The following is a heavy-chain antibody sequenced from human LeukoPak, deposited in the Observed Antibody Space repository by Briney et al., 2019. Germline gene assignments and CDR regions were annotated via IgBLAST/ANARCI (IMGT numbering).Heavy chain of an antibody. Sequence: LSGGSLRLSCAASGFTFSSYAMSWVRQAPGKGLEWVSAISGSGGSTYYADSVKGRFTISRDNSKNTLYLQMNSLRAEDTAVYYCARDTRREPPNFDYWGQGTLVTVSS. D-gene: IGHD1-26*01. CDR3: ARDTRREPPNFDY. CDR1: GFTFSSYA. J-gene: IGHJ4*02. V-gene: IGHV3-23*01. CDR2: ISGSGGST.